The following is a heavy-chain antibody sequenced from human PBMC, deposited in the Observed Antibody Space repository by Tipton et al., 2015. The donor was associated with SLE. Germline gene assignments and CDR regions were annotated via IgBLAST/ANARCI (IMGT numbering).Heavy chain of an antibody. J-gene: IGHJ6*03. CDR2: ISYDGSNK. Sequence: SLRLSCAASGFTFSSYAMHWVRQAPGKGLEWVAIISYDGSNKYYADSVKGRFTISRDNSKNTLYLQMNSLRAEDTAVYYCARDYYDILNWVYYMDVWGKGTTVTVS. CDR3: ARDYYDILNWVYYMDV. CDR1: GFTFSSYA. V-gene: IGHV3-30*04. D-gene: IGHD3-9*01.